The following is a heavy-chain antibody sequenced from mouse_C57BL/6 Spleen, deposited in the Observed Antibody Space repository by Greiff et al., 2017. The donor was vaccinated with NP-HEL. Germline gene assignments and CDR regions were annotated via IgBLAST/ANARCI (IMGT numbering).Heavy chain of an antibody. Sequence: EVKLVESGGGLVKPGGSLKLSCAASGFTFSSYAMSWVRQTPEKRLEWVATISDGGSYTYYPDNVKGRFTISRDNAKNNLYLQMSHLKSEDTAMYYCARGNWDRDFDVWGTGTTVTVSS. CDR3: ARGNWDRDFDV. D-gene: IGHD4-1*01. CDR1: GFTFSSYA. J-gene: IGHJ1*03. V-gene: IGHV5-4*03. CDR2: ISDGGSYT.